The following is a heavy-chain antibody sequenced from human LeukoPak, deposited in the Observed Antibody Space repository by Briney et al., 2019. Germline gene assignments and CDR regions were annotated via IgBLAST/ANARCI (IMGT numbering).Heavy chain of an antibody. CDR1: GFTFDDYG. D-gene: IGHD6-13*01. CDR3: AKDYGYSSSWYDY. V-gene: IGHV3-9*01. CDR2: ISWNSASV. Sequence: GRSLRLPCEASGFTFDDYGMHWVRQAPGKGLEWVSTISWNSASVGYVDSVKGRFTISRDNAKKTPYLQMNSLRPEDTALYYCAKDYGYSSSWYDYWGQGTLATVSS. J-gene: IGHJ4*02.